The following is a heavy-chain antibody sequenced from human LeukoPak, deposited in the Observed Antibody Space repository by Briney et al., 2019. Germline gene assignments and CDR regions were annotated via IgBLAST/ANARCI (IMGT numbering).Heavy chain of an antibody. J-gene: IGHJ4*02. CDR3: ARGPYNWNHINFDY. CDR1: GFTFSTYN. V-gene: IGHV3-21*01. D-gene: IGHD1-14*01. Sequence: GGSLRLSCAASGFTFSTYNMNWVRQAPGKGLEWVSSISSSSSNIYYADSVKGRFTISRDNAKNSLYLQMNSLRAEYTAVYYCARGPYNWNHINFDYWGQGTLVTVSS. CDR2: ISSSSSNI.